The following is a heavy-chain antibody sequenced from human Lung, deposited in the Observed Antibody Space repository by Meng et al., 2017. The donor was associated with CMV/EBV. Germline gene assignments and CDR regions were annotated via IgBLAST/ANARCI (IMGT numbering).Heavy chain of an antibody. V-gene: IGHV1-18*01. CDR1: GYTFTSYG. D-gene: IGHD4/OR15-4a*01. CDR3: ARADYLLVHYYYYGMDV. CDR2: NSAYNGNT. J-gene: IGHJ6*02. Sequence: ASXXVSXKASGYTFTSYGIRWVRQAPGQGLEWMGWNSAYNGNTNYAQKFQGRVTMTTDTSTSTAYMELRSLRSDDTAMYFCARADYLLVHYYYYGMDVWGQGXTVTVSS.